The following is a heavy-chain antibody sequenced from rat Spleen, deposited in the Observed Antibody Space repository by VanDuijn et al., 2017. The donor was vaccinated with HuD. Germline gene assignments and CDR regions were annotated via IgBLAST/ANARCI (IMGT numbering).Heavy chain of an antibody. CDR3: ARGRNPGDY. CDR2: ISTSGSRT. Sequence: EVQLVESGGGLVQPGRSLKLSCAASGFTFSNYYMAWVRQAPKKGLEWVATISTSGSRTYYPDSVKGRFTISRDNAKSSLYLQMNSLKSEDTATYYCARGRNPGDYWGQGVMVTVSS. V-gene: IGHV5-25*01. D-gene: IGHD3-8*01. CDR1: GFTFSNYY. J-gene: IGHJ2*01.